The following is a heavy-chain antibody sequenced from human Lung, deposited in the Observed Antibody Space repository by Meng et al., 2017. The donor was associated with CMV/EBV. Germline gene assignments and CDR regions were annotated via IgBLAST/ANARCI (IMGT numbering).Heavy chain of an antibody. V-gene: IGHV3-49*04. CDR3: TRTWLTGDTYYFDS. CDR2: IRSKSYGGTT. J-gene: IGHJ4*02. CDR1: GFAFADYA. Sequence: GGSLRLXCAASGFAFADYAMSWVRQAPGKGLEWVSFIRSKSYGGTTLYAASVKGRFTISRDDSKGVAYLQMNSLRTEDTAIYYCTRTWLTGDTYYFDSWGQGXQVTVSS. D-gene: IGHD7-27*01.